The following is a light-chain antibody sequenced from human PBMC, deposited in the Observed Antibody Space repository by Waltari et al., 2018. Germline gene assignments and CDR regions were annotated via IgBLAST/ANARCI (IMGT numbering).Light chain of an antibody. CDR3: QQYNRFSP. CDR2: DAS. Sequence: DTQLSQFPSTLAASVGDRVTITCRAREAINKGLAWDQQKPGKAPKVLIYDASTLQSGVPSRFSGSGSGTEFTLTIDSLQPDDFATYYCQQYNRFSPFGQGTNVEVK. V-gene: IGKV1-5*01. CDR1: EAINKG. J-gene: IGKJ1*01.